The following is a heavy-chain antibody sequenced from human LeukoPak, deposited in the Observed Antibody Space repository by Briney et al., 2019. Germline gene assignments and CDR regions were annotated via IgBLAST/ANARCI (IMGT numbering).Heavy chain of an antibody. CDR3: ARLPAARLISGAFDI. V-gene: IGHV4-59*01. CDR1: GASISGYH. Sequence: SETLSLTCSVSGASISGYHWNWIRQPPGKGLEWIGYIYYSGTTNYNPSLKSRVTISIDTSKKQFSLKMSSVTAADTALYYCARLPAARLISGAFDIWGQGTMVTVSS. CDR2: IYYSGTT. J-gene: IGHJ3*02. D-gene: IGHD1-20*01.